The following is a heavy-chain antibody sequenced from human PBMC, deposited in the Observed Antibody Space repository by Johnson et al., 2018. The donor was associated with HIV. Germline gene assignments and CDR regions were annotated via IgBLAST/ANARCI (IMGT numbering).Heavy chain of an antibody. CDR2: INWNGGST. CDR1: GFTFSSYD. CDR3: AREVRYSSDVDALDI. V-gene: IGHV3-20*04. D-gene: IGHD6-19*01. J-gene: IGHJ3*02. Sequence: VQLVESGGGLVMPGGSLRVSCAASGFTFSSYDMHWVRQATGKGLEWVSGINWNGGSTGYADSVKGRFTISRDNAKKSLYLQMNSLRAEDTALYYCAREVRYSSDVDALDIWGQGTMVTVSS.